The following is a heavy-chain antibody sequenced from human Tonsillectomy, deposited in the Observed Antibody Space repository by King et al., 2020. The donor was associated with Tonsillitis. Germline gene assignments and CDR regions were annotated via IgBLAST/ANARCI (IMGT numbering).Heavy chain of an antibody. V-gene: IGHV3-21*01. CDR1: GFTFSSYS. Sequence: EVQLVESGGGLVKPGGSLRLSCAASGFTFSSYSMNWVRQAPGKGLEWVSSISSSSSYIYYADSVKGRFTISRDNAKNSLYLQMNSLRAEDTAVYYCARANAVDTALAYYSYYYGMDVWGQGTTVTVSS. J-gene: IGHJ6*02. D-gene: IGHD5-18*01. CDR3: ARANAVDTALAYYSYYYGMDV. CDR2: ISSSSSYI.